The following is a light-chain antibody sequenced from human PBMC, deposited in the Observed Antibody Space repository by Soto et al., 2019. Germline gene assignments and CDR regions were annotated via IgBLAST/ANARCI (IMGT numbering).Light chain of an antibody. CDR3: QQYGSSSGWT. V-gene: IGKV3-20*01. CDR1: QSVINNY. J-gene: IGKJ1*01. Sequence: EIVMTQSPATLSVSPGEIATLYFSASQSVINNYLAWYQQKPGQAPRLLIYGASSRATGIPDRFSGSGSGTDFTLTISRLEPEDFAVYYCQQYGSSSGWTFGQGTKVDIK. CDR2: GAS.